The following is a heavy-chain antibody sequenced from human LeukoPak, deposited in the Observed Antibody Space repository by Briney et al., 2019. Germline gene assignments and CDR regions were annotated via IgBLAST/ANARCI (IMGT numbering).Heavy chain of an antibody. Sequence: ASVKVSCKVSGYTLTELSMHWVRQAPGKGLEWMGGFDPEDGETIYAQKFQGRVTMTEDTSTDTAYMELSSLRAEDTALYYCAKDISPDYYGSGSYYPGNWFDPWGQGTLVTVSS. V-gene: IGHV1-24*01. D-gene: IGHD3-10*01. CDR2: FDPEDGET. J-gene: IGHJ5*02. CDR3: AKDISPDYYGSGSYYPGNWFDP. CDR1: GYTLTELS.